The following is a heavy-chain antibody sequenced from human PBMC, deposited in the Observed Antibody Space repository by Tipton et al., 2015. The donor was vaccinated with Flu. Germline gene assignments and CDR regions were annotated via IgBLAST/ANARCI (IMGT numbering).Heavy chain of an antibody. J-gene: IGHJ4*02. CDR3: ARLSFYDVDLKNFYFED. CDR1: GGSINNYY. CDR2: IYYSGST. D-gene: IGHD3-10*02. Sequence: TLSLTCTVSGGSINNYYWSWIRQPPGKGLEWIGHIYYSGSTSYSPSLKSRVTISRETSKNQMSLTLTSVTAADTAIYYCARLSFYDVDLKNFYFEDWGQGTLVTVSS. V-gene: IGHV4-59*08.